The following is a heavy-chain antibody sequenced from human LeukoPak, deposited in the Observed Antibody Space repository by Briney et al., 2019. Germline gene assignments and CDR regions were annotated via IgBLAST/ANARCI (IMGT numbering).Heavy chain of an antibody. J-gene: IGHJ4*02. CDR1: GFTVSTNY. V-gene: IGHV3-66*01. CDR2: TYSGGSK. Sequence: GGSLRLSCAASGFTVSTNYMNWVRQAPGKGLEWVSVTYSGGSKYYAGSVKARFTISRATSKNTPYLQITSLRAEHTPVYYFARDKAAVGPFDYWGEGSLVTVSS. CDR3: ARDKAAVGPFDY. D-gene: IGHD6-13*01.